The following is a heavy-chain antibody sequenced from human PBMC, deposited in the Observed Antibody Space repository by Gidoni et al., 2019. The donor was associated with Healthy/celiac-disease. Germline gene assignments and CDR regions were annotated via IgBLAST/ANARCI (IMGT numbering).Heavy chain of an antibody. CDR1: GGTFSSYA. CDR3: ARDWYREGYYYYGMDV. CDR2: IIPIYGTA. J-gene: IGHJ6*02. D-gene: IGHD3-10*01. V-gene: IGHV1-69*06. Sequence: QVQLVQSGAEVKKPGSSVKVSCQASGGTFSSYAISWVRQATGQGLEWMGGIIPIYGTANYAQKFQGRVTMTADKSTSTAYMELSSLRSEDTAVYYCARDWYREGYYYYGMDVWGQGTTVTVSS.